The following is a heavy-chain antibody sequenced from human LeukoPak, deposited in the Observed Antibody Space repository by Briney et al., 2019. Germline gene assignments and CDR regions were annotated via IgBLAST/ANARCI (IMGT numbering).Heavy chain of an antibody. CDR1: GFTFDVYG. Sequence: GGSLRLSCAASGFTFDVYGMSWVRQSPGKGLEWVFGINLSGGSTCYADSVKGRFTISRDNAKNSLYLQMNSLRAEDTALYYCARVSDISVAAYFDYWGQGTLVTVSS. CDR2: INLSGGST. D-gene: IGHD6-19*01. CDR3: ARVSDISVAAYFDY. V-gene: IGHV3-20*04. J-gene: IGHJ4*02.